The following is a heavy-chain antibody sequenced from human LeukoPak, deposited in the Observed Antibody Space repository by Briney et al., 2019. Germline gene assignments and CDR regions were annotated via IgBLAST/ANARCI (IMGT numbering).Heavy chain of an antibody. D-gene: IGHD6-13*01. CDR2: ISWNSGSI. V-gene: IGHV3-9*03. CDR1: GFTFEDYA. Sequence: GGSLRLSCAASGFTFEDYAMHWVRQAPGKGLEWVSSISWNSGSINYADSVKGRFTISRDNAKNSLYLQMNSLRAGDMALYYCAKDKTSGIAGPFDHWGQGTLVTVSS. J-gene: IGHJ5*02. CDR3: AKDKTSGIAGPFDH.